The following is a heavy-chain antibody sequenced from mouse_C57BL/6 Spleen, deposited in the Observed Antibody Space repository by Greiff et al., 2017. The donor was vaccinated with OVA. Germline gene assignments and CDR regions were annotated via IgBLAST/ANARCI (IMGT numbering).Heavy chain of an antibody. CDR1: GYSITSGYY. CDR3: ARDAHYDYDEAWFAY. CDR2: ISYDGSN. D-gene: IGHD2-4*01. J-gene: IGHJ3*01. V-gene: IGHV3-6*01. Sequence: ESGPGLVKPSQSLSLTCSVTGYSITSGYYWNWIRQFPGNKLEWMGYISYDGSNNYNPSLKNRISITRDTSKNQFFLKLNSVTTEDTATYYCARDAHYDYDEAWFAYWGQGTLVTVSA.